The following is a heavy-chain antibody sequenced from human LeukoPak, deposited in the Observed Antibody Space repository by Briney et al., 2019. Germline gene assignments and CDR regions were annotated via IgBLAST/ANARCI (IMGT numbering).Heavy chain of an antibody. J-gene: IGHJ3*02. CDR3: AREFRATGIAAHFDI. D-gene: IGHD6-13*01. Sequence: SETLSLTCTVSGGSISSGSYYWSWIRQPAGKGLEWIGRIYTSGSTNYNPSLKSRVTISVDTSKNQFSLKLRSVTAADTAMYYCAREFRATGIAAHFDIWGQGTKVTVSS. V-gene: IGHV4-61*02. CDR2: IYTSGST. CDR1: GGSISSGSYY.